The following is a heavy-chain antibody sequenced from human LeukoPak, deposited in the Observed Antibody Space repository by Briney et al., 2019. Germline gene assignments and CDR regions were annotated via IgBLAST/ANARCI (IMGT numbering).Heavy chain of an antibody. CDR1: GGSFSGYY. D-gene: IGHD3-10*01. V-gene: IGHV4-34*01. CDR2: INHSGST. CDR3: AREPGSEYYFDY. J-gene: IGHJ4*02. Sequence: SETLSLTCAVYGGSFSGYYWSWIRQPPGKGLEWIGEINHSGSTNYNPSLKSRVTISVDTSKNQFSLKLSSVTAADTAVYYCAREPGSEYYFDYWGQGTLVTVSS.